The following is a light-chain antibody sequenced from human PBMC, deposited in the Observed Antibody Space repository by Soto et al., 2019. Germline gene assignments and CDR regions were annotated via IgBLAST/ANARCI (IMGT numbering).Light chain of an antibody. J-gene: IGKJ4*01. V-gene: IGKV1-5*01. Sequence: DIQMTQSPSTLSASVVDRVTITRLASQSISSWLAWYQQKPGKAPKLLIYDASSLESGVPSRFSGSGSGTEFTLTISSLQPDDFATYYCQQYNTYSATFGGGTKVDIK. CDR2: DAS. CDR1: QSISSW. CDR3: QQYNTYSAT.